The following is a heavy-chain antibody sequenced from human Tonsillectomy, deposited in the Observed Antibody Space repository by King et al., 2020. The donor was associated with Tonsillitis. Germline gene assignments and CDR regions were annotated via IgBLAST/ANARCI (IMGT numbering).Heavy chain of an antibody. CDR1: GYTFTGFY. D-gene: IGHD1-7*01. V-gene: IGHV1-2*02. CDR3: ARHFWNSGPYYYYMDV. J-gene: IGHJ6*03. CDR2: INPDSGGT. Sequence: QLVQSGAEVKKPGASVKVSCEASGYTFTGFYIHWVRQAPGQGLEWMGWINPDSGGTNFAQKFQGRVTMTRDTSISTAYMELSRLTSDDTAVYFGARHFWNSGPYYYYMDVWGKGTTVTVSS.